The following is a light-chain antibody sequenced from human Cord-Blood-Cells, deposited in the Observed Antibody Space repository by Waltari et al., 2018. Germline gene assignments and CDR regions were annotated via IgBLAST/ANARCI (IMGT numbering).Light chain of an antibody. V-gene: IGLV2-14*01. CDR1: SSDGGGYNY. J-gene: IGLJ2*01. CDR3: SSYTSSSTVV. CDR2: DVS. Sequence: QSALTQPASVSVSPGQSITISCTETSSDGGGYNYVSWYQQHPGKAPKLMIYDVSNRPSGVSNRFSGSKSGNTAALTISGLQAEDEADYYCSSYTSSSTVVFGGGTKLTVL.